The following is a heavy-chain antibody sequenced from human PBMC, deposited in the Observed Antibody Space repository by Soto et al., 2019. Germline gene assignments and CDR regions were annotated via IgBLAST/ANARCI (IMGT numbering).Heavy chain of an antibody. CDR3: ARTGYDYIWGSTAYYFDY. CDR1: GYTFTSYG. D-gene: IGHD3-16*01. J-gene: IGHJ4*02. V-gene: IGHV1-18*01. CDR2: ISAYNGNT. Sequence: ASVKVSCKASGYTFTSYGISWVRQAPGQGLEWMGWISAYNGNTNYAQKLQGRVTMTTDTSTSTAYMELRSLRSDDTAVYYCARTGYDYIWGSTAYYFDYWGQGTLVTVSS.